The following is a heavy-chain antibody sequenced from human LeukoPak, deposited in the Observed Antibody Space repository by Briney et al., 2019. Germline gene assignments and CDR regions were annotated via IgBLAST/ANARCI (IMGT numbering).Heavy chain of an antibody. J-gene: IGHJ6*02. CDR2: IYPDDSNT. V-gene: IGHV5-51*01. CDR3: ARQPHYYYGMDV. Sequence: GESLKISCKGSGYSFSSYWIGWVRQMPGKGLEWMGIIYPDDSNTRYSPSFQGQVTISADKSISTAYLQWSSLKASDTAMYFCARQPHYYYGMDVWAKGPRSPSP. CDR1: GYSFSSYW.